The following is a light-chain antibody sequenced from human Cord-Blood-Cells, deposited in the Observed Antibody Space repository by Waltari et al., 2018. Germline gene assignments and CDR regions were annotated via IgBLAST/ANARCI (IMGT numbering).Light chain of an antibody. V-gene: IGKV3-20*01. CDR1: QSVSSSY. Sequence: EIVLTQSPGTLSLSPGERATLSCRASQSVSSSYLAWYQQKPGQAPRLLIYGASSRATGIPDRFSGSGSGTDFTLTISRLEREGVAVYYWQQYGSSPVSFGQGTKLEI. CDR2: GAS. CDR3: QQYGSSPVS. J-gene: IGKJ2*03.